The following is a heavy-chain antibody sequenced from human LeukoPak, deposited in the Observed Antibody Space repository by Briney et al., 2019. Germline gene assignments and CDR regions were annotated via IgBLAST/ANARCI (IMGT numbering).Heavy chain of an antibody. V-gene: IGHV4-59*08. CDR2: IYYSGST. CDR3: ASSDYYDAFDI. D-gene: IGHD3-10*01. J-gene: IGHJ3*02. CDR1: GGSISSYY. Sequence: SSETLSLTCTVSGGSISSYYWSWIRQPPGKGLEWIGYIYYSGSTNYNPSLKSRVTISVDTSKNQFSLKLSSVTAADTAVYYCASSDYYDAFDIWGQGTMVTVSS.